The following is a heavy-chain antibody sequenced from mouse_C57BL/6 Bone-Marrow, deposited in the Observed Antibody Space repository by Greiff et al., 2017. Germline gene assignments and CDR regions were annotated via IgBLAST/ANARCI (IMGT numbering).Heavy chain of an antibody. V-gene: IGHV1-62-2*01. CDR2: FYPGSGSI. D-gene: IGHD2-2*01. J-gene: IGHJ3*01. CDR3: ARREEEADYGYFAWFAY. CDR1: GYTFTEYT. Sequence: VQLQQSGAELVKPGASVKLSCKASGYTFTEYTIHWVKQRSGQGLEWIGWFYPGSGSIKYNEKFKDTATFTADKSSSTVYMELSRLTSEDSAVYFCARREEEADYGYFAWFAYWGQGTLVTVSA.